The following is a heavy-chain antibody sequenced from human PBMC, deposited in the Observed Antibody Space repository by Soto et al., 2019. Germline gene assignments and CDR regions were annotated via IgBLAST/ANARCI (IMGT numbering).Heavy chain of an antibody. V-gene: IGHV4-4*07. CDR2: IYTSGST. Sequence: SETLSLTCSVSGGSISSYYWSWIRQPAGKGLEWIGRIYTSGSTNYNPSLKSRVTMSVDTSKNQFSLKLSSVTAADTAVYYCARDHPNYYDSSGYPNYYYYGMDVWGQGTTVTVSS. CDR3: ARDHPNYYDSSGYPNYYYYGMDV. J-gene: IGHJ6*02. CDR1: GGSISSYY. D-gene: IGHD3-22*01.